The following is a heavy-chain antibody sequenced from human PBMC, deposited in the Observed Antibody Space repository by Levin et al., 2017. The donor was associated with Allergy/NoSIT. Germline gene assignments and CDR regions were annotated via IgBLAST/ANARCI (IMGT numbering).Heavy chain of an antibody. D-gene: IGHD2-21*01. J-gene: IGHJ4*02. Sequence: SETLSLTCTVSGGSISTSSYYWGWIRQPPGKGLEWIANIYYLGTTYYNPSLKSRVTISVDTSKNQFSLKLISVTAADTAGYYCATMIAAGGKSDYWGRGTLVTVSS. CDR1: GGSISTSSYY. V-gene: IGHV4-39*01. CDR2: IYYLGTT. CDR3: ATMIAAGGKSDY.